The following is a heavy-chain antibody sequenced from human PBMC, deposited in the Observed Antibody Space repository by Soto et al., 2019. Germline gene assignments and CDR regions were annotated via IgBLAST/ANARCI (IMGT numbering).Heavy chain of an antibody. CDR3: AVGLAVPHYYGLVL. J-gene: IGHJ6*02. D-gene: IGHD6-19*01. Sequence: SETLSLTCGVSGYSSRSHFYSWIRKAPGKGLEWIGQIYDNGATDYNPSLKTRVTISMGTPMEDFSLRLTSVTAADTAVYYCAVGLAVPHYYGLVLWGHGTAVTVSS. V-gene: IGHV4-59*11. CDR1: GYSSRSHF. CDR2: IYDNGAT.